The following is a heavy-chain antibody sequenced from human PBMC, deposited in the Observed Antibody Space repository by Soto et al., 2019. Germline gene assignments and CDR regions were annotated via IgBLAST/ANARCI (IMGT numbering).Heavy chain of an antibody. CDR3: AKDLCPMVRGAYGMDV. D-gene: IGHD3-10*01. J-gene: IGHJ6*02. CDR1: GFTFDDYA. Sequence: GGSLRLSCAASGFTFDDYAMHWVRQAPGKGLEWVSGISWNSGSIGYADSVKGRFTISRDNAKNSLYLQMNSLRAEDTALYYGAKDLCPMVRGAYGMDVWGQGTTVTVS. V-gene: IGHV3-9*01. CDR2: ISWNSGSI.